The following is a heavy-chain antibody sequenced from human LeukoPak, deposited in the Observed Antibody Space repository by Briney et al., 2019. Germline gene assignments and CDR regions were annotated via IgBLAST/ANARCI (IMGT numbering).Heavy chain of an antibody. CDR1: GGSFSGYY. V-gene: IGHV4-34*01. Sequence: SETLSLTCAVYGGSFSGYYWSWIRQPPGKGLEWIGEINHSGSTNYNPSLKSRVTISVDTSKNQFSLKLSSVTAADTAVYYCARDRGGVTTYFDYWGQGTLVTVSS. CDR2: INHSGST. J-gene: IGHJ4*02. CDR3: ARDRGGVTTYFDY. D-gene: IGHD4-17*01.